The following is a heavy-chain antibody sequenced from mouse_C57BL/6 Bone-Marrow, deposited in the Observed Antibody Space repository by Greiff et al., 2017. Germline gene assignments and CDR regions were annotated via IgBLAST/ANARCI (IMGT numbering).Heavy chain of an antibody. CDR3: ARGAYGSSSFAY. Sequence: QVQLQQPGAELVKPGASVKLSCKASGYTFTSYWMHWVKQRPGQGLEWIGMIHPNSGSTNYNEKFKSKATLTVDKSSSTAYMQLSSLKSEDSAVYYGARGAYGSSSFAYWGQGTLVTVSA. CDR2: IHPNSGST. V-gene: IGHV1-64*01. D-gene: IGHD1-1*01. J-gene: IGHJ3*01. CDR1: GYTFTSYW.